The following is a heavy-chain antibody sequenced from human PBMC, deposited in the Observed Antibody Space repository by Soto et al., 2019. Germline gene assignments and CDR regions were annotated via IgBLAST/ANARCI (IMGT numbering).Heavy chain of an antibody. Sequence: PGGSLRLSCAASGVTFSSYAMSWVRQAPGKGLEWVSAISGSGGSTYYADSVKGRFTISRDNSKNTLYLQMISLRAEDTAVYYCAKEGQVVSRFDPWGQGTLVTVSS. J-gene: IGHJ5*02. V-gene: IGHV3-23*01. CDR1: GVTFSSYA. CDR3: AKEGQVVSRFDP. D-gene: IGHD2-15*01. CDR2: ISGSGGST.